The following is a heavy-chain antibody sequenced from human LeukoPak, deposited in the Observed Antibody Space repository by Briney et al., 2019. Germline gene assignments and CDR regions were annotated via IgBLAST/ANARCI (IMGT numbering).Heavy chain of an antibody. V-gene: IGHV4-34*01. CDR1: GGSFSGYY. J-gene: IGHJ4*02. CDR3: ARGPSDLDY. CDR2: INHSGST. Sequence: SETLSLTCAVYGGSFSGYYWSWIRQPPGKGLEWIGEINHSGSTNYNPSLKSRVTISVDTSKNQFSLKLSSVTAADTAVYYCARGPSDLDYWGQGTPVTVSS.